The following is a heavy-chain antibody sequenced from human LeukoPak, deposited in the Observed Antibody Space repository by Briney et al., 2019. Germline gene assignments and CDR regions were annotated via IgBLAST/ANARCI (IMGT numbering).Heavy chain of an antibody. Sequence: PSETLSLTCTVSGGSISSGDYYWSWIRQPPGKGLEWIGYIYYSGSTYYNPSLKSRVIISVDTSKNQFSLKLSSVTAADTAVYYCARDPHYYDSSGYYDYWGQGTLVTVSS. V-gene: IGHV4-30-4*01. CDR1: GGSISSGDYY. CDR3: ARDPHYYDSSGYYDY. D-gene: IGHD3-22*01. CDR2: IYYSGST. J-gene: IGHJ4*02.